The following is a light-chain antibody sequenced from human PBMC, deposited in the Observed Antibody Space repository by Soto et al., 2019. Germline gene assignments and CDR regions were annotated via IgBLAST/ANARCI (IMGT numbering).Light chain of an antibody. CDR2: GVS. V-gene: IGKV3D-15*01. J-gene: IGKJ4*01. Sequence: EIVLTQAPLTLSVSPGERATLSCRASQTVSSNLAWYQQKPGQPPRLLMSGVSTRATGIPARFSGSGSGTEFDLTISILQSEDFAVYSCQQYHDWLPEVTFGGGTKVEIK. CDR1: QTVSSN. CDR3: QQYHDWLPEVT.